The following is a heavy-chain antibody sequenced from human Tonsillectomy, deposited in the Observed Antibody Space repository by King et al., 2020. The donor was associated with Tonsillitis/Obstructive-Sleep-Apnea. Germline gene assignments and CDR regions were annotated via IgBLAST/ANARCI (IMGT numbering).Heavy chain of an antibody. D-gene: IGHD3-22*01. CDR3: TRGPVGSGFFDY. CDR1: GGSMNTYY. CDR2: IYYSGST. V-gene: IGHV4-59*01. J-gene: IGHJ4*02. Sequence: VQLQESGPGLVKPSETLSLTCTVSGGSMNTYYWTWIRQPPGKGLEWIGYIYYSGSTNYNPSLRSRVTISVDTSKNQFSLKLRSVTAADTAVYYCTRGPVGSGFFDYWGQGTLVTVSS.